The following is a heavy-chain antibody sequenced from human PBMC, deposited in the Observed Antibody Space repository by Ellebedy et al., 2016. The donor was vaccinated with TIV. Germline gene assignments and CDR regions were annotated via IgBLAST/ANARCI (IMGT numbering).Heavy chain of an antibody. J-gene: IGHJ4*02. CDR2: IKQDGSEK. CDR3: ARDPNYYGSGSYYY. V-gene: IGHV3-7*04. Sequence: PGGSLRLSCAASGFTFSSYWMSWVRQAPGKGLEWVANIKQDGSEKYYVDSVKGRFTISRDNAKNSLYLQMNSLRAEDTAVYYCARDPNYYGSGSYYYWGQGTLVTVSS. CDR1: GFTFSSYW. D-gene: IGHD3-10*01.